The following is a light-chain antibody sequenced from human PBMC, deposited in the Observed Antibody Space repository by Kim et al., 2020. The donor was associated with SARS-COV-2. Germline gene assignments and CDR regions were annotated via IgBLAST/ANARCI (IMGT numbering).Light chain of an antibody. CDR2: LGS. Sequence: DIVMIQSPLSLPVTPGESASISCRSSQSLLHSDGYNSLHWYLQKPGQSPQLLIYLGSNRASGVPDRFSGSGSGTDFTRKISRVEAEDVGLYYCMQGLQLPLTCGQGTKLEI. CDR3: MQGLQLPLT. J-gene: IGKJ2*01. V-gene: IGKV2-28*01. CDR1: QSLLHSDGYNS.